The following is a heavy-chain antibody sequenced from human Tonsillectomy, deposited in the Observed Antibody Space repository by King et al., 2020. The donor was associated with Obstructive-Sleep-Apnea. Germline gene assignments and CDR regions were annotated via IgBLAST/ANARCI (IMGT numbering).Heavy chain of an antibody. CDR3: AKGFSWYYDSSGYFVY. J-gene: IGHJ4*02. V-gene: IGHV3-9*01. CDR1: GFTFDDYA. Sequence: VQLVESGGGLVQPGRSLRLSCAASGFTFDDYAMHWVRRAPGKGLEWVSGIMWNSGSIGYADSVKGRFPISRDNAKNSPYLQMNSLRAEDTALYYCAKGFSWYYDSSGYFVYWGQGTLVTVSS. D-gene: IGHD3-22*01. CDR2: IMWNSGSI.